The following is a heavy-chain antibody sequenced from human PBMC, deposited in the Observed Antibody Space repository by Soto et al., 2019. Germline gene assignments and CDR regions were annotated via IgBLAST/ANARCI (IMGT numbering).Heavy chain of an antibody. D-gene: IGHD3-3*01. V-gene: IGHV4-31*03. CDR2: IFYSGSF. CDR3: VRAPETPTIFGVVRPYFFNH. Sequence: PSETLSLTCTVSVDSISSGGSYWNWIRQRPGKGLEWMGYIFYSGSFYYTPSLRGRVMMSADTSKNQFYLRLSSVTAADTAVYYCVRAPETPTIFGVVRPYFFNHWGQGTLVTVSS. J-gene: IGHJ4*02. CDR1: VDSISSGGSY.